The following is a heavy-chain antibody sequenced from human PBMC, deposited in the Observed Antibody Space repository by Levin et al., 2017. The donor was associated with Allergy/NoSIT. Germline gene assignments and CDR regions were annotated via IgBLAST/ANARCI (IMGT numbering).Heavy chain of an antibody. Sequence: SETLSLTCTVSGGSISSSNYYWGWIRQPPGKGLEWIGTMSYSGNTFYNSSLKSRVTISVDTSKNQFSLRLTSVTAADTAVYYCANIPYDYYYYMDVWGKGTTVTVSS. CDR3: ANIPYDYYYYMDV. CDR2: MSYSGNT. D-gene: IGHD2-2*01. CDR1: GGSISSSNYY. V-gene: IGHV4-39*01. J-gene: IGHJ6*03.